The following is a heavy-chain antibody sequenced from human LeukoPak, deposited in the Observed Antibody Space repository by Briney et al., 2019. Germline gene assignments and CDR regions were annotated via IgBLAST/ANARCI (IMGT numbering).Heavy chain of an antibody. CDR3: ASNWGWDY. CDR2: ISGSGGST. Sequence: GGSLRLSCAASGFTFSSYAMHWVRQAPGKGLEWVSTISGSGGSTYYADSVKGRFTISRDNSKNTLYLQMNTLRPEDTAVYYCASNWGWDYWGQGTLVTVSS. J-gene: IGHJ4*02. V-gene: IGHV3-23*01. D-gene: IGHD3-16*01. CDR1: GFTFSSYA.